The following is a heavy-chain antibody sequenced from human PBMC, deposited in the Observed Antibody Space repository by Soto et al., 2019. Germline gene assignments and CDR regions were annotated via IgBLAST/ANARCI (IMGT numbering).Heavy chain of an antibody. J-gene: IGHJ4*02. CDR1: GFTFSNYA. D-gene: IGHD2-15*01. CDR2: ISGSGDST. V-gene: IGHV3-23*01. CDR3: AKENGRGYCSGGICYGYFDY. Sequence: EVQLLESGGGLVQPGGSLRLSCTASGFTFSNYAMSWVRQAPGKGLEWVSTISGSGDSTNYADSVKGQFAISRDNSNNMLYVQMDSLRVEDTAVYYCAKENGRGYCSGGICYGYFDYWGQGTLVTVS.